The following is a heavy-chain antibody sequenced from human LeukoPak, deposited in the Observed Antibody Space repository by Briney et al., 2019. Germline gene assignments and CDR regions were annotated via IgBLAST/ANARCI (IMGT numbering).Heavy chain of an antibody. D-gene: IGHD2-2*01. V-gene: IGHV1-18*04. J-gene: IGHJ6*04. CDR2: ISVYQGTT. CDR1: GYTFTSYG. CDR3: ARGSTSVRDYYYYGMDV. Sequence: ASVKVSCKASGYTFTSYGISWVRQAPGPGLEWMGWISVYQGTTNYAQNLQGRVTMTTDTSTSTAYMELRSLRADDTAVYYCARGSTSVRDYYYYGMDVWGKGTTVTVSS.